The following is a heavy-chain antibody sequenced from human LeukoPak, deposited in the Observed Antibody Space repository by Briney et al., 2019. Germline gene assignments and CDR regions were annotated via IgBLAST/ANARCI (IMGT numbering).Heavy chain of an antibody. CDR1: GFTVSSNY. V-gene: IGHV3-53*01. CDR3: ARYPGQSYYDSSGYYPEWYFDL. CDR2: IYSGGST. J-gene: IGHJ2*01. Sequence: GESLRLSCAASGFTVSSNYMSWVRQAPGKGLEWVSVIYSGGSTYYADSVKGRFTISRDNSKNTLYLQMNSLRAEDTAVYYCARYPGQSYYDSSGYYPEWYFDLWGRGTLVTVSS. D-gene: IGHD3-22*01.